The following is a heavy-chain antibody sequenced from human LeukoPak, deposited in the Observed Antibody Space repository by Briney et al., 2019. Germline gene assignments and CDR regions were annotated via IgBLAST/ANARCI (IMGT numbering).Heavy chain of an antibody. V-gene: IGHV1-18*01. J-gene: IGHJ4*02. D-gene: IGHD1-1*01. CDR1: GGTFSSYA. CDR3: ARVTHSGTVDY. CDR2: ISAYNGNT. Sequence: ASVKVSCKASGGTFSSYAISWVRQAPGQGLEWMGWISAYNGNTNYAQKLQGRVTMTTDTSTSTAYMELRSLRSDDTAVYDCARVTHSGTVDYWGQGTLVTVSS.